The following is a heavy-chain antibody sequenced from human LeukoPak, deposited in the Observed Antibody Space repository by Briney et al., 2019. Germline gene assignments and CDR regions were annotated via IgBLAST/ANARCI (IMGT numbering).Heavy chain of an antibody. J-gene: IGHJ3*02. CDR2: INPNNGNT. V-gene: IGHV1-18*01. CDR1: GYTFTRYG. CDR3: ARVGYDSSGRHRYAFDI. Sequence: GASVKVSCKASGYTFTRYGISWVRQAPGQGLEWMGWINPNNGNTNYVQKLQGRVTMTTDTSASTDYMELRSLRSDDTAVYYCARVGYDSSGRHRYAFDIWGQGTMVTVSS. D-gene: IGHD3-22*01.